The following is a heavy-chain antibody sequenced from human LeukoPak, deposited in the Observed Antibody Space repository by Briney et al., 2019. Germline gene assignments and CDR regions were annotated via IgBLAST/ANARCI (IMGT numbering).Heavy chain of an antibody. Sequence: SETLSLTCTVPGGSISSYYWSWIRQPPGKGLEWIGYIYYSGSTNYNPSLKSRVTISVDTSKNQFSLKLSSVTAADTAVYYCARHGGSYYDILTGYYELYYFDYWGQGTLVTVSS. D-gene: IGHD3-9*01. CDR2: IYYSGST. CDR3: ARHGGSYYDILTGYYELYYFDY. V-gene: IGHV4-59*08. CDR1: GGSISSYY. J-gene: IGHJ4*02.